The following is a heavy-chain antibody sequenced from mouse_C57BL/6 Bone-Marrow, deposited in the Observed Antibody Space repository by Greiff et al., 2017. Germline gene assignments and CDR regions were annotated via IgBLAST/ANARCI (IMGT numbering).Heavy chain of an antibody. CDR2: IYPRSGNT. V-gene: IGHV1-81*01. D-gene: IGHD1-1*01. J-gene: IGHJ2*01. CDR1: GYTFTSYG. Sequence: QVQLKQSGAELARPGASVKLSCKASGYTFTSYGISWVKQRTGQGLEWIGEIYPRSGNTYYNEKFKGKATLTADKSSSTAYMELRSLTSEDSAVYFCARFPDYYGSNYFDYWGQGTTLTVSS. CDR3: ARFPDYYGSNYFDY.